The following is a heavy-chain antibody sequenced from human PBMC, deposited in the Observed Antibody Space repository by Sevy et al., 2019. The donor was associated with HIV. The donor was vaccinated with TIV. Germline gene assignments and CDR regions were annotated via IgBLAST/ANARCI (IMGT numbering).Heavy chain of an antibody. CDR2: ISNSGANT. D-gene: IGHD6-19*01. CDR1: GFTFTNYG. J-gene: IGHJ4*02. CDR3: AKEWTLLSDWYGEFDY. Sequence: GGSLRLSCAASGFTFTNYGMHWVRQAPGKGLEWVSGISNSGANTNYADSVRGRFTVSRDNSKNTVYLQLNCLRAEDTAMYYCAKEWTLLSDWYGEFDYWGQGTLVTVSS. V-gene: IGHV3-23*01.